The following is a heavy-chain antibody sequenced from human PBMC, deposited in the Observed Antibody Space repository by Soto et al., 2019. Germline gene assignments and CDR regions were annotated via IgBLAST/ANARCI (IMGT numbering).Heavy chain of an antibody. Sequence: LSPTCAVSGSSISSGTYWGWIRHPPGKGLEWIGSIYHSGSTYYNPPLKSRVTISVDTSKNQFSLRLSSVTAADTAVYYCARDQIGSHNSDWFDPWGQGTLVTVSS. CDR2: IYHSGST. CDR3: ARDQIGSHNSDWFDP. J-gene: IGHJ5*02. CDR1: GSSISSGTY. D-gene: IGHD2-15*01. V-gene: IGHV4-38-2*02.